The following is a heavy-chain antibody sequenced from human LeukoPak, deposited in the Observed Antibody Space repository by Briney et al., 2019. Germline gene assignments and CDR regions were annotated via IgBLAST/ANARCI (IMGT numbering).Heavy chain of an antibody. J-gene: IGHJ4*02. CDR3: ARFSYYYDSSGRGFDY. CDR2: IYYSGST. V-gene: IGHV4-30-4*08. CDR1: GGSISSGDYY. D-gene: IGHD3-22*01. Sequence: SQNLSLTCTVSGGSISSGDYYWSWIRQPPGKGLEWIGYIYYSGSTYYNPSLKSRVTISVDTSKNQFSLKLSSVTAADTAVYYCARFSYYYDSSGRGFDYWGQGTLVTVSS.